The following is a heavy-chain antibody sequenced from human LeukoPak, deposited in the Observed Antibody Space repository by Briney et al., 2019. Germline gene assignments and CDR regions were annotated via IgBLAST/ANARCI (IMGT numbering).Heavy chain of an antibody. V-gene: IGHV4-38-2*01. D-gene: IGHD2-2*02. CDR1: AYSISSGYY. J-gene: IGHJ4*02. CDR2: IYHSGST. CDR3: TRQGYGSSASCYKGGGSYFDY. Sequence: SETLSLTCAVSAYSISSGYYWGWIRQPPGKGLEWIGSIYHSGSTYYNPSLKSRVTISVDTSKNQFSLKLSSVTAADTAVHHCTRQGYGSSASCYKGGGSYFDYWGQGTLVTVSS.